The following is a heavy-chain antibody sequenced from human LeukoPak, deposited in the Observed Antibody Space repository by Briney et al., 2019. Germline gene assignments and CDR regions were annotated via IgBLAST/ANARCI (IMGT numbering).Heavy chain of an antibody. J-gene: IGHJ4*02. Sequence: WGSLRLSCAASGITFSSNGMVWVRQTPEKGLEWISYISTFSSTIKYADSVRGRFTISRDNANNSLYLQMDSLRADDTAVYYCAREVVGLDYWGQGILVTVSS. V-gene: IGHV3-48*01. CDR3: AREVVGLDY. CDR2: ISTFSSTI. D-gene: IGHD3/OR15-3a*01. CDR1: GITFSSNG.